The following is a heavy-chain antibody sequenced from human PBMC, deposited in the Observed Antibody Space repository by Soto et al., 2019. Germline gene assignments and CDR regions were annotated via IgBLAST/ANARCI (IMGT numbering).Heavy chain of an antibody. V-gene: IGHV4-59*12. J-gene: IGHJ4*02. Sequence: SETLSLTCTVSGGSISPYYWSWIRQPPGKGLEWIGYIYYSGNTYYNPSLKSRVTISVDTSKNQFSLKLSSVTAADTAVYYCARYCGGDCYANSRRYYFDYWGQGALVTVSS. CDR2: IYYSGNT. D-gene: IGHD2-21*02. CDR3: ARYCGGDCYANSRRYYFDY. CDR1: GGSISPYY.